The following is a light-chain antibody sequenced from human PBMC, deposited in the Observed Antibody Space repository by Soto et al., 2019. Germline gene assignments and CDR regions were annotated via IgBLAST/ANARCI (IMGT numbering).Light chain of an antibody. CDR1: ISNIGSNY. CDR3: AAWDDSLSGPHVV. Sequence: QSVLTQPPSASGTPGQRVTISCSGSISNIGSNYVYWYQQLPGTAPKLLIYRNNQRPSGVPDRFAGSKSGTSASLAISGLRSEDEADYYCAAWDDSLSGPHVVFGGGTKLTVL. CDR2: RNN. J-gene: IGLJ2*01. V-gene: IGLV1-47*01.